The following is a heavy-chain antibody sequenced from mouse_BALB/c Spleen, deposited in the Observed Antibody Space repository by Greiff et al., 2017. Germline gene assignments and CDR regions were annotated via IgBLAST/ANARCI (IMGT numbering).Heavy chain of an antibody. CDR1: GFAFSSYD. CDR2: ISSGGGST. Sequence: EVKLVESGGGLVNPGGSLKLSCAASGFAFSSYDMSWVRQTPEKRLEWVAYISSGGGSTYYPDTVKGRFTISRDNAKNTLYLQMSSLKSEDTAMYYCARRELYFDYWGQGTTLTVSS. J-gene: IGHJ2*01. V-gene: IGHV5-12-1*01. CDR3: ARRELYFDY.